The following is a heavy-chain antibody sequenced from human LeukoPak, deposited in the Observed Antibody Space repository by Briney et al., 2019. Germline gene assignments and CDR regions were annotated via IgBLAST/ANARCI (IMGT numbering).Heavy chain of an antibody. J-gene: IGHJ4*02. CDR3: ARHAGGYYDSSGYPPYYFDY. Sequence: SETLSLTCTVSGGSISSSSYYWGWIRQPPGKGLEWIGSIYYSGSTYYNPSLKSPFTISVDTSKNQFSLKLSSVTAADTAVYYCARHAGGYYDSSGYPPYYFDYWGQGTLVTVSS. D-gene: IGHD3-22*01. V-gene: IGHV4-39*01. CDR2: IYYSGST. CDR1: GGSISSSSYY.